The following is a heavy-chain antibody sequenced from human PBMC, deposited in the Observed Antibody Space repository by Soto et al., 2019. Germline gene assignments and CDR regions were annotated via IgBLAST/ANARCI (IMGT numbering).Heavy chain of an antibody. V-gene: IGHV4-34*01. Sequence: PSETLSLTCAVYGGSFSGYYWSWIRQPPGKGLEWIGEINHSGSTNYNPSLKSRVTISVDTSKNQFSLKLSSVTAADTAVYYCARGGRFFDCLPKIPGKRNWFDPWGQGTLVTVSS. D-gene: IGHD3-3*01. CDR1: GGSFSGYY. CDR3: ARGGRFFDCLPKIPGKRNWFDP. J-gene: IGHJ5*02. CDR2: INHSGST.